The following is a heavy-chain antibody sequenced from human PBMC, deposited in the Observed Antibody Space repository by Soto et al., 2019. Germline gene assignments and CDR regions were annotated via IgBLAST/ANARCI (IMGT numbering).Heavy chain of an antibody. CDR1: GGSISSGGYY. CDR2: IYNSGST. Sequence: QVQLQESGPGLVKASQTLSLTCTVSGGSISSGGYYWSWIRQHPGKGLEWIGYIYNSGSTYYTTSRKSRVTISAYTSNNQFSLKLSSVTAADTAVYYCARDPAPWGQGTLVTVSS. V-gene: IGHV4-31*03. J-gene: IGHJ5*02. CDR3: ARDPAP.